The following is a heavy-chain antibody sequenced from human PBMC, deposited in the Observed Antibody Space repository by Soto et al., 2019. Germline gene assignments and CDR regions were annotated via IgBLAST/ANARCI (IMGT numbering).Heavy chain of an antibody. CDR3: ASGVDIVVVPAAIF. V-gene: IGHV3-30-3*01. CDR1: GFTFSSYA. Sequence: QVQLVESGGGVVQPGRSLRLSCAASGFTFSSYAMHWVRQAPGKGLEWVAVISYDGSNKYYADSVKGRFTISRDNSKNTLYLQMNSLRAEDTAVYYCASGVDIVVVPAAIFWGQGTLVTVSS. D-gene: IGHD2-2*01. J-gene: IGHJ4*02. CDR2: ISYDGSNK.